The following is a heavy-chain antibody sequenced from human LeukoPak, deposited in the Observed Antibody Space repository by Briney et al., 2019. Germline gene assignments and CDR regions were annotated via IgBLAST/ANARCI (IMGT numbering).Heavy chain of an antibody. J-gene: IGHJ4*02. V-gene: IGHV3-48*03. Sequence: PGGSLRLSRAASGFTFSSYEMNWVRQAPGKGLEWVSYISSSGSTIYYADSVKGRFTISRDNAKNSLYLQMNSLRAEDTAVYYCAREEYYYDSSGYLHWGQGTLVTVSS. CDR3: AREEYYYDSSGYLH. CDR2: ISSSGSTI. CDR1: GFTFSSYE. D-gene: IGHD3-22*01.